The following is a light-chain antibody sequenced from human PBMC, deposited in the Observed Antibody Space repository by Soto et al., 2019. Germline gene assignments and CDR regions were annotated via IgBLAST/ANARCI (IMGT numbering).Light chain of an antibody. Sequence: EIVMTQSPATLSVSPGERATLSCRASQSLRSSLAWYQQKPGQAPRLLIYGASSRATGIPDRFSGSGSGTDFTLTISRLEPEDFAVYYCQQYGSSIQTFGQGTKVDIK. CDR1: QSLRSS. CDR2: GAS. V-gene: IGKV3-20*01. J-gene: IGKJ1*01. CDR3: QQYGSSIQT.